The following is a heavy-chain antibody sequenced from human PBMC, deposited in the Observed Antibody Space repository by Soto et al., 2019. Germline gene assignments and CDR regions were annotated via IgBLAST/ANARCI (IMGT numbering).Heavy chain of an antibody. J-gene: IGHJ5*02. Sequence: LRXSCAFSGFTFGDSYMSWIRQAPGKGLEWLSYISPGSRYPAYADSVKGRFTISRDNAKRSLYLQMMSLTAEDTAIYYCVRGGGGGLFDPWGQGTMVTVSS. V-gene: IGHV3-11*06. CDR2: ISPGSRYP. CDR3: VRGGGGGLFDP. D-gene: IGHD2-15*01. CDR1: GFTFGDSY.